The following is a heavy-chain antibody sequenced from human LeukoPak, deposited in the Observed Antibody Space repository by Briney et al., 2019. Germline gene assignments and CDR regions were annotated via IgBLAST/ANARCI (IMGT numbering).Heavy chain of an antibody. CDR2: ISSSSSYI. V-gene: IGHV3-21*01. J-gene: IGHJ5*02. CDR1: GFTFSSYS. CDR3: ARDRTTVTTLGWFDP. Sequence: GGSLRLSCAASGFTFSSYSMNWVRQAPGKGLEWVSSISSSSSYIYYADSVKGRFTISRDNAKNSLYLQMNSLRAEDTAVYHCARDRTTVTTLGWFDPWGQGTLVTVSS. D-gene: IGHD4-17*01.